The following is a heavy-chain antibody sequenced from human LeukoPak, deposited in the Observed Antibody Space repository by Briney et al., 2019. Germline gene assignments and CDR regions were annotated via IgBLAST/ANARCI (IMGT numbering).Heavy chain of an antibody. CDR1: GFTFSTYA. CDR3: VKGPGPTVNYYFDF. Sequence: PGGSLRLSSSASGFTFSTYAMHWVRQAPGKGLEYVSSISTNGVTTYSAESSRGRFAISRDNSKNTLYLQMSSLRADDTAVYYCVKGPGPTVNYYFDFWGQGTLVTVSS. J-gene: IGHJ4*02. D-gene: IGHD4-17*01. CDR2: ISTNGVTT. V-gene: IGHV3-64D*06.